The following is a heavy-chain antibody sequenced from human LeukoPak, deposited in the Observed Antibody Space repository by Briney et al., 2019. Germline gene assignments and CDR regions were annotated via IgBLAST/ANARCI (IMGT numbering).Heavy chain of an antibody. J-gene: IGHJ4*02. Sequence: GGSLRLSCAASGFTFSSYGMNWVRQAPGKGLEWVSSISSSSSYIYYADSVKGRFTISRDNAKNSLYLQMNSLRAEDTAVYYCIAVAGAAYFDYRGQGTLVSVSS. CDR1: GFTFSSYG. D-gene: IGHD6-19*01. V-gene: IGHV3-21*01. CDR3: IAVAGAAYFDY. CDR2: ISSSSSYI.